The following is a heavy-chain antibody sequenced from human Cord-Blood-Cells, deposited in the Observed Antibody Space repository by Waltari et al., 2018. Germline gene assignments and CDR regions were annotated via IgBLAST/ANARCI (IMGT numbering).Heavy chain of an antibody. CDR3: ARAGSGDIVVVVAATPGDY. J-gene: IGHJ4*02. Sequence: QVQLVQSGAEVKKPGASVKVSCKASGYTFTSYGISWLRPSPGQGLEWMGWISAYNGNTNYAQKLQGRVTMTTDTSTSTAYMELRSLRSDDTAVYYCARAGSGDIVVVVAATPGDYWGQGTLVTVSS. V-gene: IGHV1-18*01. CDR1: GYTFTSYG. CDR2: ISAYNGNT. D-gene: IGHD2-15*01.